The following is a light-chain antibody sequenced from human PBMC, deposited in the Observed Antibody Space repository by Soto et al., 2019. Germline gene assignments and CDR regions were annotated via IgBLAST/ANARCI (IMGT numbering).Light chain of an antibody. Sequence: DIEMTQSTSTLSASVGDGVTITCRASQSISNWLAWYKQKPGKAPKLLIYKASSLESGVPSRFSGSGSETEFTLTISSLQPDDFATYYCQQYNSDSPWTFAQRTKEDI. CDR1: QSISNW. V-gene: IGKV1-5*03. CDR2: KAS. CDR3: QQYNSDSPWT. J-gene: IGKJ1*01.